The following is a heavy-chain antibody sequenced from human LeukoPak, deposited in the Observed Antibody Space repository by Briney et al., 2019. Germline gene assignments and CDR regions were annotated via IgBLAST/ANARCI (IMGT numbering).Heavy chain of an antibody. V-gene: IGHV3-23*01. CDR2: ISASGGST. D-gene: IGHD3/OR15-3a*01. Sequence: GGSLRLSCAASGFTFSSCAMSWVRQAPGKGLEWVSGISASGGSTFYADSVKGRFTISRDNSKNTLYLQMNGLRVEDTAVYYCVREGPRGLAFDIWGQGTMVTVSS. CDR1: GFTFSSCA. J-gene: IGHJ3*02. CDR3: VREGPRGLAFDI.